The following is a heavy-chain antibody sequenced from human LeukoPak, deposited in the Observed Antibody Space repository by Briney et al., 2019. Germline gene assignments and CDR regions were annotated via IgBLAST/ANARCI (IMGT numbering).Heavy chain of an antibody. CDR1: GGSISSYY. CDR3: ARGSSSSVFYYYYGMDV. Sequence: SETLSLTCTVSGGSISSYYWSWIRQPPGKGLEWIGYIYYSGSTNYNPSLKSRVTISVDTSKNQFSLKLSSVTAADTAMYYCARGSSSSVFYYYYGMDVWGQGTTVTVSS. D-gene: IGHD6-6*01. V-gene: IGHV4-59*01. J-gene: IGHJ6*02. CDR2: IYYSGST.